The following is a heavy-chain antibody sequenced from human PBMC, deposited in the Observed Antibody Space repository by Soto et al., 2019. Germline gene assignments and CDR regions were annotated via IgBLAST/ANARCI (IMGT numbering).Heavy chain of an antibody. V-gene: IGHV1-69*04. Sequence: SVKVSCKASGYTFTSYAMNWVRQAPGQGLEWMGRVIPILGIANYAQKFQGRVTITADKSTSTAYMELSSLRSEDTAVYYCARFPQTAIVGAAYFDYWGQGTLVTVSS. CDR2: VIPILGIA. CDR1: GYTFTSYA. D-gene: IGHD1-26*01. CDR3: ARFPQTAIVGAAYFDY. J-gene: IGHJ4*02.